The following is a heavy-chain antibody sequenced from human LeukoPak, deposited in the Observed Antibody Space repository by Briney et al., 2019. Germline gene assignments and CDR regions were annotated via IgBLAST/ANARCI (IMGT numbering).Heavy chain of an antibody. CDR3: AKDSSANY. CDR1: GFTFSTSW. J-gene: IGHJ4*02. CDR2: INQDGSEK. Sequence: GGSLRLSCEASGFTFSTSWMSWARQAPGRGLECVANINQDGSEKYYVDSVKGRFTISRDNAKNSLYLQMNSLRADDTAVYYCAKDSSANYWGQGTLVTVSS. V-gene: IGHV3-7*04. D-gene: IGHD3-10*01.